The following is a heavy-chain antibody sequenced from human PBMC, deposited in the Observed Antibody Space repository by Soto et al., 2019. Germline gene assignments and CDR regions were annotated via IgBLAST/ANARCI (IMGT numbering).Heavy chain of an antibody. CDR2: IYDGGNS. J-gene: IGHJ4*02. V-gene: IGHV4-39*01. CDR1: GGSFSSITPN. CDR3: ARHSSGSRHPGFGY. Sequence: QLQLQESGPGLLNPWGTLSPTLPVPGGSFSSITPNRAWSGQPPGKGLEWIAGIYDGGNSHYHPSLRSRVTISVDPSKNHLSLKLSSVTAADTAVYYCARHSSGSRHPGFGYWGQGTLVTVSS. D-gene: IGHD1-26*01.